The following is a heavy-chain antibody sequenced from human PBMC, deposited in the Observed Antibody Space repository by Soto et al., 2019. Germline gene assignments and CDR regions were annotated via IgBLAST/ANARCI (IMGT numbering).Heavy chain of an antibody. V-gene: IGHV1-69*13. Sequence: SVKVSCKASGGTFSSYAISWVRQAPGQGLEWMGGIIPIFGTANYAQKFQGRVTITADESTSTAYMELSSLRSEDTAVYYCAXVSYGDYGYYYYYGMDVWGQGTTVTVSS. CDR2: IIPIFGTA. J-gene: IGHJ6*02. CDR3: AXVSYGDYGYYYYYGMDV. CDR1: GGTFSSYA. D-gene: IGHD4-17*01.